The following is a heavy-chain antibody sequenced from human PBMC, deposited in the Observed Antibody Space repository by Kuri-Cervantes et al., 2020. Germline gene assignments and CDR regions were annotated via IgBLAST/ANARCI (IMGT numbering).Heavy chain of an antibody. CDR3: ARAGDFGLKLDY. CDR1: GGSISSGSYY. Sequence: SCTVSGGSISSGSYYWSWIRQPAGKGLEWIGRIYTSGSTYYNPSLKSRVTISVDTSKNQFSLKLSSVTAADTAVYYCARAGDFGLKLDYWGQGTLVNGAS. CDR2: IYTSGST. D-gene: IGHD3-16*01. J-gene: IGHJ4*02. V-gene: IGHV4-61*02.